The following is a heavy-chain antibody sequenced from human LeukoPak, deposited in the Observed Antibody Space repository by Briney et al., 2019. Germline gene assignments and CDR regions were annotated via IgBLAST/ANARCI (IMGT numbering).Heavy chain of an antibody. V-gene: IGHV5-51*07. CDR3: ARQGRNSSPAFHTEFDY. CDR1: GYTFTSYW. CDR2: IYPGDSDT. Sequence: PGESLMISCKASGYTFTSYWIGWVHQMPGLGLGWMGIIYPGDSDTRYSPSFQGQVTISADKSINTAYLQWSSLKASDTAIYYCARQGRNSSPAFHTEFDYWGQGTLVTVSS. J-gene: IGHJ4*02. D-gene: IGHD1-14*01.